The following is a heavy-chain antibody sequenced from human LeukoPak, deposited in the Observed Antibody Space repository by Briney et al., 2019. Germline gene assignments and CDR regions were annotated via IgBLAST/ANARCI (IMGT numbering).Heavy chain of an antibody. J-gene: IGHJ4*02. CDR2: ISARDGST. CDR1: AFTFRYIA. V-gene: IGHV3-23*01. CDR3: AKRMASTGSYFDY. D-gene: IGHD1-1*01. Sequence: GGSLRLSCAASAFTFRYIAMQWVRQAPGKGLEWVSAISARDGSTFYTDSVQGRFTISRDIVKNTLYLQMSTLRAEDTAGYYRAKRMASTGSYFDYWGQGALVTVCS.